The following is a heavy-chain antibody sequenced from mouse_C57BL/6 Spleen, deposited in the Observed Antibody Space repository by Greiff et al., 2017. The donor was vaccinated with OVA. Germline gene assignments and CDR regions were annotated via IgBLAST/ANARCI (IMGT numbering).Heavy chain of an antibody. Sequence: DVMLVESGGGLVKPGGSLKLSCAASGFTFSSYAMSWVRQTPEKRLEWVATISDGGSYTYYPDNVKGRFTISRDNAKNNLYLQMSHLKSEDTAMYYCARDYYGSHYFDYWGQGTTLTVSS. V-gene: IGHV5-4*01. J-gene: IGHJ2*01. CDR1: GFTFSSYA. CDR3: ARDYYGSHYFDY. CDR2: ISDGGSYT. D-gene: IGHD1-1*01.